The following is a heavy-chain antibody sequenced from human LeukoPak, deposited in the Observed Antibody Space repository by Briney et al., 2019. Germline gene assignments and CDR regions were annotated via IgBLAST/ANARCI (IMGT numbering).Heavy chain of an antibody. CDR2: INPNSGGT. Sequence: ASVKVSCKASGYTFTGYYMHWVRQAPGQGLEWMGWINPNSGGTNYAQKLQGRVTMARDTSISTAYMELSGLRSDDTAVYYCARDLGYYYGSGAISLGFDYWGQGTLVTVSS. J-gene: IGHJ4*02. V-gene: IGHV1-2*02. D-gene: IGHD3-10*01. CDR3: ARDLGYYYGSGAISLGFDY. CDR1: GYTFTGYY.